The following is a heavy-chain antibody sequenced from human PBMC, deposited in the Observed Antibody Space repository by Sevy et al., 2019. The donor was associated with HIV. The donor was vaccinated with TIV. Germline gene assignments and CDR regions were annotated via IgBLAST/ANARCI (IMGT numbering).Heavy chain of an antibody. Sequence: GGSLRLSCAASGFTFSSYWMSWVRQAPGKGLEWVANIKQDGSEKYYVDSVKGRFTISRDNAKNSLYLQMNSLRAEDTAVYYCAREGRITIFGNYYYGMDVWGQGTTVTVSS. CDR3: AREGRITIFGNYYYGMDV. J-gene: IGHJ6*02. D-gene: IGHD3-3*01. V-gene: IGHV3-7*01. CDR1: GFTFSSYW. CDR2: IKQDGSEK.